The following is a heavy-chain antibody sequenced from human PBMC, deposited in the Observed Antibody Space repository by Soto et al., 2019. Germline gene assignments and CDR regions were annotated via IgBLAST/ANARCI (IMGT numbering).Heavy chain of an antibody. J-gene: IGHJ4*01. V-gene: IGHV3-15*07. CDR1: GFSFSNAW. Sequence: PGGSLRLSCAASGFSFSNAWVKWVRQAPGKGLEWVGRIKSKAHGETSDYAEPVKGRFAVSRDDSNKMVYLHMDSLQIEDTAIYYCTTDSYSTIPIARFDYWGHGTPVTVSS. CDR3: TTDSYSTIPIARFDY. CDR2: IKSKAHGETS. D-gene: IGHD4-4*01.